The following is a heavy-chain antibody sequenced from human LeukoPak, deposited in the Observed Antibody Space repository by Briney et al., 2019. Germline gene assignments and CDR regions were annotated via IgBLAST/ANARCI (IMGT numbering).Heavy chain of an antibody. CDR2: ISGAGGTT. Sequence: GGSLRLSCAASGFTFSTFDMSWVRQAPGKGLQWVSTISGAGGTTLFADSVKGRFSISRDNSNNKVFLQMNSLRVEDTAVYYCAKASDFDSSGFPIDVFDFWGQGLLVSVA. V-gene: IGHV3-23*01. CDR3: AKASDFDSSGFPIDVFDF. J-gene: IGHJ4*02. D-gene: IGHD3-22*01. CDR1: GFTFSTFD.